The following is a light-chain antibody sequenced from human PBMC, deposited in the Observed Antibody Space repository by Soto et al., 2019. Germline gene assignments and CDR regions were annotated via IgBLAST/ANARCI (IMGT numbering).Light chain of an antibody. V-gene: IGKV1-8*01. J-gene: IGKJ4*01. CDR3: QQHYSYPFT. Sequence: AIRMTQSPSSLSASTGDRVTITCRASQGISSYLAWYQQKPGKAPKLLIYAASTLQSGVPSRLSGSGSGTDFTLTIRSLQSEDFATYYCQQHYSYPFTVGGGTKVEIK. CDR1: QGISSY. CDR2: AAS.